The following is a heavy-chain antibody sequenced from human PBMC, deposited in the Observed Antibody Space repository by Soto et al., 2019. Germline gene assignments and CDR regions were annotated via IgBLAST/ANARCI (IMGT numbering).Heavy chain of an antibody. J-gene: IGHJ4*02. CDR1: GFNFNSFA. CDR2: ISGSGLTT. CDR3: TKDNSQWPDATLLDS. D-gene: IGHD6-19*01. V-gene: IGHV3-23*01. Sequence: EVQLLESGGGLVQPGGSLRLACEASGFNFNSFAMRWVRQAPGKGLEWVSAISGSGLTTYYAESVQGRFSISRDNSKNTVYLQMSSLRAEDTAVYYCTKDNSQWPDATLLDSWGQGTLVTVSS.